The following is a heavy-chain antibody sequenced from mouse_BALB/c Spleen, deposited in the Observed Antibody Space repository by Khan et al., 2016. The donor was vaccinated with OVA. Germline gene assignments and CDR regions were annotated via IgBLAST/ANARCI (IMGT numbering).Heavy chain of an antibody. Sequence: EVELVESGGDLVKPGGSLKLSCEASGFTFSSYGMSWVRQTPDKRLEWVATLSNGGSYTYYPDSVKGRLTISRDNAKNTLYLQMSSLKSADTPMYYCARHRFTSSASWFAYWGQGTLVTVSA. D-gene: IGHD1-1*01. V-gene: IGHV5-6*01. CDR2: LSNGGSYT. J-gene: IGHJ3*01. CDR1: GFTFSSYG. CDR3: ARHRFTSSASWFAY.